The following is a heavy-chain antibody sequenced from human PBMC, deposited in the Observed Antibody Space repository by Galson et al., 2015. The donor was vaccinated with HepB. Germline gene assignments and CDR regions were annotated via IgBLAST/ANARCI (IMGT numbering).Heavy chain of an antibody. Sequence: SVKVSCKASGYTFTGYYMHWVRQAPGQGLEWMGWINPNSGGTNYAQKFQGRVTMTRDTSISTAYMELSRLRSDDTAVYYRARDNWVGSNAFDIWGQGTMVTVSS. CDR1: GYTFTGYY. V-gene: IGHV1-2*02. CDR2: INPNSGGT. D-gene: IGHD1-26*01. J-gene: IGHJ3*02. CDR3: ARDNWVGSNAFDI.